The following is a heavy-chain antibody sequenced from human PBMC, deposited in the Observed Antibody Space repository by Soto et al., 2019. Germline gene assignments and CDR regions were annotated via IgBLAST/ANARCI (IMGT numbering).Heavy chain of an antibody. CDR1: GYTFTSYG. V-gene: IGHV1-18*01. Sequence: QVQLVQSGAEVTKPGASVKVSCKASGYTFTSYGISWVRQAPGQGLEWRGWISAYNGNTNYAQKLQGRVTMTTDTSTSTAYMERRSLSSDVTAVYYCAREGLMSVGGTFEVFDYWGQGTLVTVSS. D-gene: IGHD6-19*01. CDR2: ISAYNGNT. J-gene: IGHJ4*02. CDR3: AREGLMSVGGTFEVFDY.